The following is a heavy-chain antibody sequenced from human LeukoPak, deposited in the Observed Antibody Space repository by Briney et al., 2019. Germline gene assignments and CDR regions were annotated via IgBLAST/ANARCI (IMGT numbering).Heavy chain of an antibody. Sequence: GASVTVSCKASGNSFNTYAFSWVRQAPGQGLEWMGGIIPMYGTADYSQRFQGRVTITADESTNTAYMELSSLRSEDTAVYYWAGAQQQLGGNTYYNMDVWGNGTTVTVSS. CDR2: IIPMYGTA. J-gene: IGHJ6*03. D-gene: IGHD6-13*01. CDR3: AGAQQQLGGNTYYNMDV. CDR1: GNSFNTYA. V-gene: IGHV1-69*13.